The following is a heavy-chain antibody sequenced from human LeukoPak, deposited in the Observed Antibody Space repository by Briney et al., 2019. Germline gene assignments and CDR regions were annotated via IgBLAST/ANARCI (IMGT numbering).Heavy chain of an antibody. J-gene: IGHJ5*02. CDR1: GSTFSDYY. CDR2: ISRSGSTT. D-gene: IGHD3-9*01. V-gene: IGHV3-11*01. CDR3: ARDMTGYSNWFDP. Sequence: PGGSLRLSCAASGSTFSDYYMSWIRQAPGKGLEWLSYISRSGSTTYHADSVKGRFTMSRDKAKNSLYLQMNSLRAEDTAVYYGARDMTGYSNWFDPWGQGTLVTVSS.